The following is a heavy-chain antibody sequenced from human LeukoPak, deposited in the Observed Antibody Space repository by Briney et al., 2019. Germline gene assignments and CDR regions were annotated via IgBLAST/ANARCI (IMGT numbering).Heavy chain of an antibody. Sequence: GGSLRLSYAASGFTFSSYSMNWVRQAPGKGLEWVSSISSSSSYIYYADSVKGRFTISRDNAKNSLYLQMNSLRAEDTAVYYCARDPPSGAVAYVFDYWGQGTLVTVSS. V-gene: IGHV3-21*01. D-gene: IGHD6-19*01. CDR3: ARDPPSGAVAYVFDY. CDR2: ISSSSSYI. J-gene: IGHJ4*02. CDR1: GFTFSSYS.